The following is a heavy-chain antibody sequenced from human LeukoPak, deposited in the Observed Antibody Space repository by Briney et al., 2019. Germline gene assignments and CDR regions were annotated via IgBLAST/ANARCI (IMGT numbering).Heavy chain of an antibody. V-gene: IGHV3-13*04. CDR3: ARGYVHAFDI. J-gene: IGHJ3*02. CDR1: GFTFSTYD. CDR2: IGVATDT. Sequence: RSLRLSCAASGFTFSTYDMHWVRQATGKGLEWVSAIGVATDTYYPGSVKGRFTISRENAKNSLYLQMNSLRAGDTAVYYCARGYVHAFDIWGQGTMVTVSS. D-gene: IGHD5-12*01.